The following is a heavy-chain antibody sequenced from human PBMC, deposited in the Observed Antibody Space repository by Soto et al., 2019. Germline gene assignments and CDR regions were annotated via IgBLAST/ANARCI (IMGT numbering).Heavy chain of an antibody. Sequence: SETLSLTCTVSGGSISSSSYYWGWIRQPPGKGLEWIGSIYYSGSTYYNPSLKSRVTISVDTSKNQFSLKLSSVTAADTAVYYCARHSSPTGGYYYYGMDVWGQGTTVTVSS. J-gene: IGHJ6*02. V-gene: IGHV4-39*01. CDR1: GGSISSSSYY. CDR2: IYYSGST. CDR3: ARHSSPTGGYYYYGMDV. D-gene: IGHD3-16*01.